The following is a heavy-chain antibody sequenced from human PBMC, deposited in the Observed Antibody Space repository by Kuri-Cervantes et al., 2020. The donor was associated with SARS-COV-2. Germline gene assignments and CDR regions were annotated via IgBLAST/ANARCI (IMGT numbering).Heavy chain of an antibody. V-gene: IGHV3-23*01. CDR2: ISGSGGST. D-gene: IGHD3-10*01. Sequence: GGSLRLSCAASGFTFDDYAMHWVRQAPGKGLEWVSAISGSGGSTYYADSVKGRFTISRDNSKNTLYQQMNSLRAEDTAVYYCARGGLWFGESTMDVWGQGTTVTVSS. CDR1: GFTFDDYA. CDR3: ARGGLWFGESTMDV. J-gene: IGHJ6*02.